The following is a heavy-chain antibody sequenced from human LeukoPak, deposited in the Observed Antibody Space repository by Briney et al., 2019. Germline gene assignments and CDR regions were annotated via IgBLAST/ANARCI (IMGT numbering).Heavy chain of an antibody. CDR3: ARGSTMIVVALNAEYFQH. J-gene: IGHJ1*01. CDR1: GYTFTSYY. Sequence: GASVKVSCKASGYTFTSYYMHWVRQAPGQGLEWMGIINPSGGSTSYAQKFQGRVTMTRDTSTSTVYMEPSSLRSEDTAVYYCARGSTMIVVALNAEYFQHWGQGTLVTVSS. CDR2: INPSGGST. D-gene: IGHD3-22*01. V-gene: IGHV1-46*01.